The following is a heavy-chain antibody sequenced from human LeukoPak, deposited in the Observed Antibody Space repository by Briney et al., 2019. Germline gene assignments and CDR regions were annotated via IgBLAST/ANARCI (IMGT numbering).Heavy chain of an antibody. CDR2: IWYDGSNK. D-gene: IGHD2-15*01. CDR3: ARAVYCSGGSCYYFDY. V-gene: IGHV3-33*01. Sequence: GGSLRLSCAASGFTFSSYGMHWVRQAPGKGLEWVAVIWYDGSNKYYADSVKGRFTISRDNSKNTLYLQMNSLRAEDTAVYYCARAVYCSGGSCYYFDYWGQGTLVTVSS. CDR1: GFTFSSYG. J-gene: IGHJ4*02.